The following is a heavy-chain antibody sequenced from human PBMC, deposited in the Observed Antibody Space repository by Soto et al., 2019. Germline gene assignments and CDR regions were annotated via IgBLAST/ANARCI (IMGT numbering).Heavy chain of an antibody. CDR3: AREMTRRGMDV. CDR2: MNPNSGNT. V-gene: IGHV1-8*01. J-gene: IGHJ6*02. CDR1: GYTFTSYD. Sequence: QVQLVQSGAEVKKPGASVKVSCKASGYTFTSYDINWVRQATGQGLEGMGWMNPNSGNTGYAQKFQGRVTMTRNTSLTTAYMELSSLRSEDTDVYYCAREMTRRGMDVWGQGQTVNVSS.